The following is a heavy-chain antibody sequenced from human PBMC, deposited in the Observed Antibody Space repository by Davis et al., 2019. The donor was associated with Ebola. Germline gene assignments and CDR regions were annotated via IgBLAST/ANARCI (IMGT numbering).Heavy chain of an antibody. V-gene: IGHV5-51*01. Sequence: GESLKISCKGSGYSFTTHWIGWVRQMPGKGLEWMGILYPGDSDTRYSPSFQGQVTISADTSISTAYLQWSSLKASDTAMYYCARLDSTGYYYLSRYFDLWGRGTLVTVSS. CDR1: GYSFTTHW. D-gene: IGHD3-22*01. J-gene: IGHJ2*01. CDR2: LYPGDSDT. CDR3: ARLDSTGYYYLSRYFDL.